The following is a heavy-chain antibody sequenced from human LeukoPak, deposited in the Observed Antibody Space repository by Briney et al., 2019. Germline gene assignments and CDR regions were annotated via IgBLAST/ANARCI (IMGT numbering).Heavy chain of an antibody. CDR3: ARALAIYSSSWYGWFDP. CDR2: INHSGST. D-gene: IGHD6-13*01. J-gene: IGHJ5*02. Sequence: SETLSLTCAVYGGSFSGYYWSWIRQPPGKGLEWIGEINHSGSTNYNPSLKSRVAISVDTSKNQFSLKLSSVTAADTAVYCCARALAIYSSSWYGWFDPWGQGTLVTVSS. CDR1: GGSFSGYY. V-gene: IGHV4-34*01.